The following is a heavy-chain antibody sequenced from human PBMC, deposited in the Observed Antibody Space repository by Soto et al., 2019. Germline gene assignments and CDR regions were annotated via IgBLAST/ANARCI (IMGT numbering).Heavy chain of an antibody. CDR3: ARGKGMEENYYYYGLDI. CDR1: GYTFSSYA. V-gene: IGHV1-3*01. Sequence: ASVKVSCKASGYTFSSYAMHWVRQAPGQRLEWMGWINAGYGNTKSSQRFQGRVNITRDTSASTAYMDLSSLRSEDTAVYYCARGKGMEENYYYYGLDIWGQGTTVTVSS. CDR2: INAGYGNT. D-gene: IGHD1-1*01. J-gene: IGHJ6*02.